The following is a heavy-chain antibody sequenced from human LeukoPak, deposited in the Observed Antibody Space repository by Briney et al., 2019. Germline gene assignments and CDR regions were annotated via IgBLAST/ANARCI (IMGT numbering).Heavy chain of an antibody. D-gene: IGHD3-16*02. J-gene: IGHJ3*02. Sequence: SETLSPTCTVSGGSISSSSYYWSWIRQPPGKGLEWIGEINHSGSTNYNPSLKSRVTISVDTSKNQFSLKLSSVTAADTAVYYCARGPNYDYVWGSYRYGAFDIWGQGTMVTVSS. V-gene: IGHV4-39*07. CDR1: GGSISSSSYY. CDR3: ARGPNYDYVWGSYRYGAFDI. CDR2: INHSGST.